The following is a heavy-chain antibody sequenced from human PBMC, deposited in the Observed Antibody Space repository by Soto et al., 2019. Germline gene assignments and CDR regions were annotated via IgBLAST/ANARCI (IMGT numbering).Heavy chain of an antibody. Sequence: GGSLRLSCAASGFTFSSYGMHWVRQAPGKGLEWVAVIWYDGSNKYYADSVKGRFTISRDNSKNTLYLQMNSLRAEDTAVYYCARETSTYYYDSSTYGMDVWGQGTTVTVSS. CDR2: IWYDGSNK. CDR1: GFTFSSYG. V-gene: IGHV3-33*01. CDR3: ARETSTYYYDSSTYGMDV. J-gene: IGHJ6*02. D-gene: IGHD3-22*01.